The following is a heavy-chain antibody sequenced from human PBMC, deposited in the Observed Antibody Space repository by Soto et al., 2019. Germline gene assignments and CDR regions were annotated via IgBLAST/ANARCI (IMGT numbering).Heavy chain of an antibody. CDR3: ASLTSDRSAAAAN. J-gene: IGHJ4*02. V-gene: IGHV4-30-4*01. CDR2: IYYSGST. Sequence: QVQLQESGPGLVKPSQTLSLTCTVSGGSISSGDYYWSWIRQPPGKGLEWIGYIYYSGSTYYNPSLKSRVTISVDTSNNQFALKLSSVTAADTAVYYCASLTSDRSAAAANWGQGTLVTVSS. CDR1: GGSISSGDYY. D-gene: IGHD6-13*01.